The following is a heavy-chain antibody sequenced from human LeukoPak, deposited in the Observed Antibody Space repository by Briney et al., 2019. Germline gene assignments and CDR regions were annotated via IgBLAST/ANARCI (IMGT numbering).Heavy chain of an antibody. CDR1: GSSLSELS. Sequence: ASVKVSCTVSGSSLSELSLYWVRQAPGKGLEWMGGFDVIDSETFYAQKFQGRVTMTEDSSTDTAYMELRSLTSDDTALYYCARGSLQLPRSVCDYWGQGTLVTVSS. D-gene: IGHD1-7*01. V-gene: IGHV1-24*01. J-gene: IGHJ4*02. CDR2: FDVIDSET. CDR3: ARGSLQLPRSVCDY.